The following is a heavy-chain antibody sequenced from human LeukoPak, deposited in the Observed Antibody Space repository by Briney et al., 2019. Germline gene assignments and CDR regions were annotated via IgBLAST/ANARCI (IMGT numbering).Heavy chain of an antibody. CDR3: ARHVGIHLWSLYFDY. CDR1: GGSTTSTSYF. J-gene: IGHJ4*02. Sequence: SETLSLTCAVSGGSTTSTSYFWGWIRQPPGKGLEWIGSFSYSGRTYYNPSLRSRLTISVDTSKTQFSLRLNSVTAADTAVYYCARHVGIHLWSLYFDYWGQGSLVTVSS. V-gene: IGHV4-39*01. D-gene: IGHD5-18*01. CDR2: FSYSGRT.